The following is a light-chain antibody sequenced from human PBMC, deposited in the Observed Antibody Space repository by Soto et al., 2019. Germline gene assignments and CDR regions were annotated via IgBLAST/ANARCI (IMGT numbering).Light chain of an antibody. CDR3: QSYDSTLFYV. Sequence: QSVPTQPPSVSGAPGQRVTISCTGNSSNIGANYDVNWYQQLPGTAPKLIIYGNDNRPSGVPDRFSGSKSGTSASLAITGLQAEDEAEYFCQSYDSTLFYVFGTGTKVTVL. J-gene: IGLJ1*01. CDR2: GND. CDR1: SSNIGANYD. V-gene: IGLV1-40*01.